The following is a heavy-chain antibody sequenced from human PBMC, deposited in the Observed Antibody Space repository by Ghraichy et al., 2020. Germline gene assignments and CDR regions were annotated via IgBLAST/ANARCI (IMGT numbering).Heavy chain of an antibody. CDR3: AREMNDHVWGSYRPRENYFDY. D-gene: IGHD3-16*02. CDR1: GGSISSGGYY. CDR2: IYYSGST. J-gene: IGHJ4*02. Sequence: SETLSLTCTVSGGSISSGGYYWSWIRQHPGKGLEWIGYIYYSGSTYYNPSLKSRVTISVDTSKNQFSLKLSSVTAADTAVYYCAREMNDHVWGSYRPRENYFDYRGQGTLVTVSS. V-gene: IGHV4-31*03.